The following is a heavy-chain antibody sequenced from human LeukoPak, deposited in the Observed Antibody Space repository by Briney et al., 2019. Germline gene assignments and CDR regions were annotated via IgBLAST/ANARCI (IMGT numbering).Heavy chain of an antibody. V-gene: IGHV3-30*02. J-gene: IGHJ3*02. Sequence: GGSLRLSCAGSGFTFSNYGIHWVRQAPGKGLEWVAYIRYGGTNEYYAESVRGRFTISRDNSKKSLYLQMSSLRPEDTAVYYCAKSRAPTADPDAFDIWGLGTKVTVSS. CDR1: GFTFSNYG. D-gene: IGHD1-14*01. CDR2: IRYGGTNE. CDR3: AKSRAPTADPDAFDI.